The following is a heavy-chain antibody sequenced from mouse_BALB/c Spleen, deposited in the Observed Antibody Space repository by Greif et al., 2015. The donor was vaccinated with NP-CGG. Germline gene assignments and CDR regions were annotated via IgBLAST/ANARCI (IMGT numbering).Heavy chain of an antibody. V-gene: IGHV1-80*01. CDR2: IYPGDGDT. Sequence: QVQLQQSGAELVRPGSSVKISCKASGYAFSSYWMNWVKQRPGQGLEWIGQIYPGDGDTNYNGKFKGKATLTADKSSSTAYMQLRSLKSEYSAVYFCARSQGYYFDYWGQGTTLTVSS. CDR1: GYAFSSYW. CDR3: ARSQGYYFDY. J-gene: IGHJ2*01.